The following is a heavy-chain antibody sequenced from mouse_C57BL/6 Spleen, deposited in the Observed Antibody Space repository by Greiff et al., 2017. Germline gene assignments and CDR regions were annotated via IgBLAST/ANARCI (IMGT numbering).Heavy chain of an antibody. CDR1: GYAFTNYL. Sequence: QVQLQQSGAELVRPGTSVKVSCKASGYAFTNYLIEWVKQRPGQGLEWIGVINPGSGGTNYNEKFKGKATLTADKSSSTAYMQLSSLTSEVSAVYFCARSPGYFDYWGQGTTLTVSS. CDR2: INPGSGGT. J-gene: IGHJ2*01. CDR3: ARSPGYFDY. V-gene: IGHV1-54*01.